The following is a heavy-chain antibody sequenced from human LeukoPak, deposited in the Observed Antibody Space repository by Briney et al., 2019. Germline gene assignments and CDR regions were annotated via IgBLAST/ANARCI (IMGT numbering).Heavy chain of an antibody. CDR2: IYYSGST. Sequence: SETLSLTCTVSGGSISSYYWSWIRQPPGKGLEWIGYIYYSGSTNYNPSLKSRVTISVDTSKNQFSLKLSSVTAADTAVYYCARGIYYDRQNWFDPWGQGTLVTVSS. V-gene: IGHV4-59*12. J-gene: IGHJ5*02. CDR3: ARGIYYDRQNWFDP. CDR1: GGSISSYY. D-gene: IGHD3-22*01.